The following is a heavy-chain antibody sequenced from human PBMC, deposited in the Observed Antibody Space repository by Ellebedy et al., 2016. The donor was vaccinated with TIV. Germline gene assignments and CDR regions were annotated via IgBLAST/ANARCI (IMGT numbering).Heavy chain of an antibody. CDR1: GFPFTDHW. CDR2: FNSDGRSI. Sequence: GESLKISCAAPGFPFTDHWMHWVRQGPGKGLVCVARFNSDGRSISYADSVKGRFTVSRDNSKNTLYLQMNSLRTEDTAVYYCATERSGYDFDYWGQGTLVTVSA. CDR3: ATERSGYDFDY. D-gene: IGHD5-12*01. V-gene: IGHV3-74*01. J-gene: IGHJ4*02.